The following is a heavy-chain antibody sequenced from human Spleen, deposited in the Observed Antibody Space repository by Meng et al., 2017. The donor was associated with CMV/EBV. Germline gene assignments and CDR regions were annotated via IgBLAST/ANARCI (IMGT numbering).Heavy chain of an antibody. CDR2: ITGDGGSA. D-gene: IGHD4-17*01. V-gene: IGHV3-23*01. Sequence: ETLSLTCVASGFTFSNFAMSWVRQAPGKGLEWVSVITGDGGSAYYADSVQGRFTSSRDNSKNSLYLQMRSLRGEDTAVYYCAKGLMNTVTFFDSWGQGTLVTVSS. CDR3: AKGLMNTVTFFDS. J-gene: IGHJ4*02. CDR1: GFTFSNFA.